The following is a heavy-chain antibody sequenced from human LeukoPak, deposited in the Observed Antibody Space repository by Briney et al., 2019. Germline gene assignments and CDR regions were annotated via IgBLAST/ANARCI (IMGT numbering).Heavy chain of an antibody. CDR2: IIPILGIA. J-gene: IGHJ6*02. CDR1: GGTFSSYA. V-gene: IGHV1-69*04. D-gene: IGHD2-2*01. CDR3: ASGYCSSTSCYALDYYYYGMDV. Sequence: GASVKLSCKASGGTFSSYAISWMRQPPGPGLEWMGSIIPILGIANYAQKFQSRVTITADKSTSTAYIELSRLRSEDTAMYYCASGYCSSTSCYALDYYYYGMDVWGQGTTVTVSS.